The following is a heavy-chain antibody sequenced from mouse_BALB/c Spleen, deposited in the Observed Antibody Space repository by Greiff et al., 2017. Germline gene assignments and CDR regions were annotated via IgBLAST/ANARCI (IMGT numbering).Heavy chain of an antibody. Sequence: VQRVESGPGLVAPSQSLSITCTVSGFSFTGYGVNWVRQPPGKGLEWLGMIWGDGSTDYNSALKSRLGISKDNSKSQVFLKMNSLQTDDTARYYCATYGNYGAMDYWGQGTSVTVSS. V-gene: IGHV2-6-7*01. CDR1: GFSFTGYG. J-gene: IGHJ4*01. CDR3: ATYGNYGAMDY. D-gene: IGHD2-1*01. CDR2: IWGDGST.